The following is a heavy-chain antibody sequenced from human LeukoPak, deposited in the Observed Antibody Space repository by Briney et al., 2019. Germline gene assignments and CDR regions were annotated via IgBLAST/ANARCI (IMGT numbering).Heavy chain of an antibody. CDR1: GYTFISYG. CDR2: ISAYNGNT. CDR3: ARGFPPRIYYDSSGYYSYYFDY. V-gene: IGHV1-18*01. Sequence: ASVTVSCKTSGYTFISYGISWVRQAPGQGLEWMGWISAYNGNTKYAQKLQGRVTMTTDTSTSTAYMELRSLRSDDTAVYYCARGFPPRIYYDSSGYYSYYFDYWGQGTLVTVSS. D-gene: IGHD3-22*01. J-gene: IGHJ4*02.